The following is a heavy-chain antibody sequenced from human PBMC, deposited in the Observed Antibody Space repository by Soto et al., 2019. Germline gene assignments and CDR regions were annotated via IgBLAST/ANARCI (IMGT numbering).Heavy chain of an antibody. J-gene: IGHJ4*02. V-gene: IGHV4-39*01. CDR3: AINYVDTAMAVDY. Sequence: PSETLSLTCTVSGGSIISSSYYWGWIRQPPGKGLEWIGSIYYSGSTYYNPSLKSRVTISVDTSKNQFSLKLSSVTAADTAVYYCAINYVDTAMAVDYWGQGTLVTVSS. CDR2: IYYSGST. CDR1: GGSIISSSYY. D-gene: IGHD5-18*01.